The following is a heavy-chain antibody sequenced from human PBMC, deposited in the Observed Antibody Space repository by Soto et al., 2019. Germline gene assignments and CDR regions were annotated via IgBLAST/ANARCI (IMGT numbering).Heavy chain of an antibody. D-gene: IGHD3-10*01. CDR2: IFYSGST. J-gene: IGHJ6*02. Sequence: SETLSLTCTVSGGSISSNYWSWIRQSPGKGLEWIGYIFYSGSTNYNPSLKSRVTISVDTSKNQFSLKLSSVTAADTAVYYCARDRMGYSGSGRCVGLCHYYNGMDVWGQGTTVTVSS. V-gene: IGHV4-59*01. CDR1: GGSISSNY. CDR3: ARDRMGYSGSGRCVGLCHYYNGMDV.